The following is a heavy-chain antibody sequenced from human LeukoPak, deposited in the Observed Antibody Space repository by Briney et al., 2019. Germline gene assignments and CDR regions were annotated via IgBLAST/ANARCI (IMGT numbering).Heavy chain of an antibody. D-gene: IGHD6-13*01. V-gene: IGHV3-48*03. CDR1: GFTFSSYE. CDR2: ISSSGSTI. J-gene: IGHJ4*02. CDR3: ARETAAGADY. Sequence: GGSLRLSCAASGFTFSSYEMNWVRQAPGKGLEWVSYISSSGSTIYYADSVKGRFTISRDNAKNSLYLRMNSLRAEDTAVYYCARETAAGADYWGQGTLVTVSS.